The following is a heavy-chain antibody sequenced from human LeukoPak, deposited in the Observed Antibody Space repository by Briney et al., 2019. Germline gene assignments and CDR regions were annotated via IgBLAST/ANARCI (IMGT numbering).Heavy chain of an antibody. CDR3: ARDLVTVTKGFDI. V-gene: IGHV4-59*11. CDR1: ADSFSSHY. J-gene: IGHJ3*02. Sequence: SETLSLTCAVSADSFSSHYWTWIRQLPGKGLEWIGYISYIGTTNYNPPLKSRVTISIDTSKNQFSLKLSSVTAADTAVCYCARDLVTVTKGFDIWGQGTMVSVSS. D-gene: IGHD4-17*01. CDR2: ISYIGTT.